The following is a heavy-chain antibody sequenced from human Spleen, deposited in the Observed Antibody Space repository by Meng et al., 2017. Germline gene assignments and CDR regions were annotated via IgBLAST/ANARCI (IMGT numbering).Heavy chain of an antibody. J-gene: IGHJ4*02. CDR2: VTASGHTT. CDR3: AKDYFDYVWGSLRFDY. Sequence: GGSLRLSCAGSGFTFSSYDMTWVRQAPGKGLEWVSGVTASGHTTYYADSVKGRFTISRDNSKNSLYLQMDSLSAEDTAVYFCAKDYFDYVWGSLRFDYWGQGTLVTVSS. D-gene: IGHD3-16*01. CDR1: GFTFSSYD. V-gene: IGHV3-23*01.